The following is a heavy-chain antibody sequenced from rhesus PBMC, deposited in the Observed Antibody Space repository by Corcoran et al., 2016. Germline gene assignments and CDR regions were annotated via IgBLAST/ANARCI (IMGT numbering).Heavy chain of an antibody. CDR1: GGSISDSYR. V-gene: IGHV4S10*01. CDR3: ARDQDGLDS. CDR2: IYGSSTRH. Sequence: QVQLQESGPGVVKPSETLSLICAVSGGSISDSYRWSWIRQHPGKGVEWIGYIYGSSTRHHITPSLKRQVTLSKDTSKTQFSLKLGCVTAADPAVYYCARDQDGLDSWGQGVVVTVSS. J-gene: IGHJ6*01.